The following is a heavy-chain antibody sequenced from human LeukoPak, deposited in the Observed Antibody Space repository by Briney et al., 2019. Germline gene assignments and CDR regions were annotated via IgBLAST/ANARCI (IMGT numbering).Heavy chain of an antibody. V-gene: IGHV4-59*01. CDR3: ARGGYYYMDV. CDR2: IFYNGNT. Sequence: SETLSLTCTVSDDSISDYYRGWIRQPPGKGLEWIAYIFYNGNTNYNPSLKSRVTISLDTSKKQVSLKVSSVTAADTAVYYCARGGYYYMDVWGKGTTVTVSS. CDR1: DDSISDYY. J-gene: IGHJ6*03.